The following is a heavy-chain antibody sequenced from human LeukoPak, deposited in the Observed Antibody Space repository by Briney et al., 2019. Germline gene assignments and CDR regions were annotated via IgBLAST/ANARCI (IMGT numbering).Heavy chain of an antibody. CDR1: GFTFSSYS. D-gene: IGHD3-10*01. CDR3: TTDHPRHMVRGGVDAFDI. V-gene: IGHV3-48*01. Sequence: GGSLRLSCAASGFTFSSYSMNWVRQAPGKGLEWVSYISSSSTTIYYADSVKGRFTISRDNAKNSLYLQMNSLRAEDTAVYYCTTDHPRHMVRGGVDAFDIWGQGTMVTVSS. J-gene: IGHJ3*02. CDR2: ISSSSTTI.